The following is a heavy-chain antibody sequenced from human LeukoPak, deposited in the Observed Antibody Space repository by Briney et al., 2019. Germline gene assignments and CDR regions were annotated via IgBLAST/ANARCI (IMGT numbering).Heavy chain of an antibody. CDR1: GFTFSSYE. CDR3: AKWIQLWSSNSLGPGPNWFDP. V-gene: IGHV3-48*03. J-gene: IGHJ5*02. Sequence: PGGSLRLSCAASGFTFSSYEVNWVRQAPGKGLEWVSYISSSGSTIYYADSVKGRFTISRDNSKNTLYLQMNSLRAEDTAVYYCAKWIQLWSSNSLGPGPNWFDPWGQGTLVTVSS. CDR2: ISSSGSTI. D-gene: IGHD5-18*01.